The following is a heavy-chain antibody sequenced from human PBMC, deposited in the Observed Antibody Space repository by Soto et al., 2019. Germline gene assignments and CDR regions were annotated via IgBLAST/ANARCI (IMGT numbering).Heavy chain of an antibody. CDR1: GGSISSDAYY. CDR3: ARDGISAVAGRGGMDV. J-gene: IGHJ6*02. Sequence: PSYTLSLTCTVSGGSISSDAYYWSWIRHHPRKGLEWIGYIYYSVTTYYNPSLKSRVTISLDTSKNQFSLKVNSVTAAYTAVYYCARDGISAVAGRGGMDVWGQGTTVTVSS. CDR2: IYYSVTT. V-gene: IGHV4-31*03. D-gene: IGHD6-19*01.